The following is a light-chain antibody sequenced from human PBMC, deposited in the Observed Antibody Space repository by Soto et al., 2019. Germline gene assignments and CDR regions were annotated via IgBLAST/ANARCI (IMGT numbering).Light chain of an antibody. J-gene: IGKJ3*01. CDR3: QQSYSTPFT. CDR2: AAS. V-gene: IGKV1-39*01. Sequence: DIQMTQSPSSVSASVGDRVTITCRASQSISSYLNWYQQKPGKAPKLLIYAASSLQSGVPSRFSGSGSGTDFTLTISSLQPEDFATYYCQQSYSTPFTFGPGTKVDI. CDR1: QSISSY.